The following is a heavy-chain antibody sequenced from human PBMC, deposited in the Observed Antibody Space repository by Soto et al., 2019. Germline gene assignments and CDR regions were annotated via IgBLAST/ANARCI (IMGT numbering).Heavy chain of an antibody. CDR2: INWSGGST. CDR1: GFTFDDYG. CDR3: ARDDGSVSTGRATRGPFDY. Sequence: GGSLRLSCAASGFTFDDYGMSWVRQAPGKGLEWVSGINWSGGSTGYADSVKGRFTIPRDNAKNSLYLQMNSLRAEDTALYYCARDDGSVSTGRATRGPFDYWGQGTLVTVSS. V-gene: IGHV3-20*04. J-gene: IGHJ4*02. D-gene: IGHD3-10*01.